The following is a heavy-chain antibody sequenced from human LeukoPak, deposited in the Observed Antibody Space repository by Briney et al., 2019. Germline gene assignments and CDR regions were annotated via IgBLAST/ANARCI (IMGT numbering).Heavy chain of an antibody. CDR2: ISYDGSNK. V-gene: IGHV3-30*18. Sequence: GGSLRLSCAASGFTFSSYGTHWVRQAPGKGLEWVAVISYDGSNKYYADSVKGRFTISRDNSKNTLYLQMNSLRAEDTAVYYCAKDFRDGSSSFDYWGQGTLVTVSS. D-gene: IGHD6-6*01. J-gene: IGHJ4*02. CDR1: GFTFSSYG. CDR3: AKDFRDGSSSFDY.